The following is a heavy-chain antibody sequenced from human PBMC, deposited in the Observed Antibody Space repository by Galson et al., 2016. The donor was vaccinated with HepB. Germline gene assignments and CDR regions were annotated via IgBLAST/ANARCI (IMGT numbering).Heavy chain of an antibody. V-gene: IGHV3-7*03. CDR2: IKPDGSEK. J-gene: IGHJ1*01. D-gene: IGHD3-22*01. CDR3: AQYYYDSSGYVEYFQN. CDR1: GFTFTTYW. Sequence: SLRLSCAASGFTFTTYWMSWVRRAPGKGLEWVANIKPDGSEKYYVDSVKGRFTISRDNAKNSLYLQMNSLRAEDTAVYYCAQYYYDSSGYVEYFQNWGQGSRVTVSS.